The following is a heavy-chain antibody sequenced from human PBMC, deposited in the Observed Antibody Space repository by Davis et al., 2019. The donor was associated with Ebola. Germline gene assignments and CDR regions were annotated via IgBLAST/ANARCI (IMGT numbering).Heavy chain of an antibody. J-gene: IGHJ6*02. CDR2: IIPILGIA. D-gene: IGHD2-21*01. CDR3: ARQYIVVVNAIRQYYYYGMDV. Sequence: SVLVSCKASSGTFSSYAISWVRQPPGQGLEWMGRIIPILGIASYAQKFQGRVTMTRDTSTSTVYMELSSLRSEDTAVYYCARQYIVVVNAIRQYYYYGMDVWGQGTTVTVSS. V-gene: IGHV1-69*04. CDR1: SGTFSSYA.